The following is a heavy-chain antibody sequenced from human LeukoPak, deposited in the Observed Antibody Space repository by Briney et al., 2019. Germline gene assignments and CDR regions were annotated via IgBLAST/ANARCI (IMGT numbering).Heavy chain of an antibody. CDR1: GFTFDDYG. J-gene: IGHJ4*02. CDR2: INWNGGST. V-gene: IGHV3-20*01. CDR3: ARVNKGYYGSGSYYNALGY. D-gene: IGHD3-10*01. Sequence: PGGSLRLSCAASGFTFDDYGMSWVRQAPGKGLEWVSGINWNGGSTGYADSVMGRFIISRDNAKNSLYLQMNSLRAEDTAVYHCARVNKGYYGSGSYYNALGYWGQGTLVTVSS.